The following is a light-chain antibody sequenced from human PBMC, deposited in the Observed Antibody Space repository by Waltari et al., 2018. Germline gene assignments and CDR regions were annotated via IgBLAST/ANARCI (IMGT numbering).Light chain of an antibody. V-gene: IGKV3-20*01. Sequence: DIVLTQSPGTLSWSPGDRATLSCRASQSVDSSSLDWYQQRPGQPPRLLTYAASNGASSIPGRCGGTGSRTDFTLTVRRLEPEDFAVYCCLQCGTSRTFGQGTKVEIK. CDR2: AAS. CDR3: LQCGTSRT. J-gene: IGKJ1*01. CDR1: QSVDSSS.